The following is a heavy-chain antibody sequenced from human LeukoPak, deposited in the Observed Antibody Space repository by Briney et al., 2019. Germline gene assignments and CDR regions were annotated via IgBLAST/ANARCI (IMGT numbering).Heavy chain of an antibody. Sequence: SETLSLTCTVSGGSISSYYWSWIRQPAGKGLEWIGRIYTSGSTNYNPSLKSRVTMSVDTSKNQFSLKLSSVTAADTAVYYCARHDLATGSPRLWSGYNWFDPWGQGTLVTVSS. CDR3: ARHDLATGSPRLWSGYNWFDP. J-gene: IGHJ5*02. V-gene: IGHV4-4*07. CDR1: GGSISSYY. D-gene: IGHD3-10*02. CDR2: IYTSGST.